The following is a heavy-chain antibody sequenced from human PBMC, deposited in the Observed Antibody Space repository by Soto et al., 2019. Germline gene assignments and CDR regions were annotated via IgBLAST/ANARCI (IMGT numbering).Heavy chain of an antibody. J-gene: IGHJ6*02. V-gene: IGHV3-74*01. Sequence: GGSLRLSCAASGFTFSSYWMHWVRRAPGKGLVWVSRINSDGSSTSYADSVKGRFTISRDNAKNTLYLQMNSLRAEDTAVYYCAREDVTIFGVVLTLSYYYGMDVWGQGTTVTVSS. CDR1: GFTFSSYW. CDR3: AREDVTIFGVVLTLSYYYGMDV. D-gene: IGHD3-3*01. CDR2: INSDGSST.